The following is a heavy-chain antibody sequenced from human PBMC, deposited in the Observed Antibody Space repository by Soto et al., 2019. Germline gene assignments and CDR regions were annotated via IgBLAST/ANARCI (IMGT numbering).Heavy chain of an antibody. V-gene: IGHV4-59*01. CDR2: IYYSGST. D-gene: IGHD1-26*01. Sequence: NPSETLSLTCTVSGGSISSYYWSWIRQPPGKGLEWIGYIYYSGSTNYNPSLKSRVTISVDTSKNQFSLKLSSVTAADTAVYYCARGGRWELLNWFDPWGQGTLVTVSS. CDR3: ARGGRWELLNWFDP. CDR1: GGSISSYY. J-gene: IGHJ5*02.